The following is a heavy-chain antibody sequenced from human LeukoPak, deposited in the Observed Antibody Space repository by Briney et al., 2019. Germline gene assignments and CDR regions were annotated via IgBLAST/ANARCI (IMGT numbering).Heavy chain of an antibody. CDR3: ARDLGQYYDTSDNWFDP. V-gene: IGHV3-30*04. J-gene: IGHJ5*02. D-gene: IGHD3-22*01. Sequence: PERSLRLSCAPSGFTFSRYAIHWVRQAPGKGLEWVAVISHDGSKKYYGDSVKGRFTISRDNSKNTLYLQMNSLRAEDTAVYYCARDLGQYYDTSDNWFDPWGQGTLVTVSS. CDR2: ISHDGSKK. CDR1: GFTFSRYA.